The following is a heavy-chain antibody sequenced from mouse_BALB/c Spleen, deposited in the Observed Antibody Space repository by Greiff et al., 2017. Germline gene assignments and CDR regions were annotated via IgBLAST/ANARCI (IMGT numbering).Heavy chain of an antibody. Sequence: EVNVVESGPSLVKPSQTLSLTCSVTGDSITSGYWNWIRKFPGNKLEYMGYISYSGSTYYNPSLKSRISITRDTSKNQYYLQLNSVTTEDTATYYCARIYYDYDGFAYWGQGTLVTVSA. J-gene: IGHJ3*01. CDR3: ARIYYDYDGFAY. V-gene: IGHV3-8*02. CDR2: ISYSGST. CDR1: GDSITSGY. D-gene: IGHD2-4*01.